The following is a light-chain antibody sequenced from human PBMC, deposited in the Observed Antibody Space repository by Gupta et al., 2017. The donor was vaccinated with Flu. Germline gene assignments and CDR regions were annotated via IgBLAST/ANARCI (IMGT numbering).Light chain of an antibody. Sequence: SSRSASVGDRVIITCRASQSISSYLDWYQQKPGKAPKLLIYAASSLQSGVPSRISGSGYGKDFTLTISSRQPEDFATYVGRKTCSSSPKTCGGGTRVEIK. J-gene: IGKJ4*01. V-gene: IGKV1-39*01. CDR2: AAS. CDR1: QSISSY. CDR3: RKTCSSSPKT.